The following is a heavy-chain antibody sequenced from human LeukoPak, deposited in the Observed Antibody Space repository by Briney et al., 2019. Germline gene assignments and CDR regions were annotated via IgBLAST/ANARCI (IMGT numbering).Heavy chain of an antibody. J-gene: IGHJ5*02. CDR1: GGSISSGGHY. D-gene: IGHD6-13*01. CDR3: AREIFGIAADVFDP. CDR2: IYHDGST. Sequence: PSETLSLTCTVSGGSISSGGHYWSWIRQPPGKGLEWIGYIYHDGSTYYNPSLKSRVTISVDRSKNQFSLKLSSVTAADTAVYYCAREIFGIAADVFDPWGQGTLVTVSS. V-gene: IGHV4-30-2*01.